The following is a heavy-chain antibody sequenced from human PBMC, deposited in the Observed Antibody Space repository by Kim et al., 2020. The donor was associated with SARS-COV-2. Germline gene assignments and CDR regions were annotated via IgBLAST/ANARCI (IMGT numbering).Heavy chain of an antibody. V-gene: IGHV4-59*01. J-gene: IGHJ4*02. CDR2: IYYSGST. CDR3: ARAPSSSGWPDY. D-gene: IGHD6-19*01. CDR1: GGSISSYY. Sequence: SETLSLTCTVSGGSISSYYWSWIRQPPGKGLEWIGYIYYSGSTNYNPSLKSRVTISVDTSKNQFSLKLSSVTAADTAVYYCARAPSSSGWPDYWGQGTLVTVSS.